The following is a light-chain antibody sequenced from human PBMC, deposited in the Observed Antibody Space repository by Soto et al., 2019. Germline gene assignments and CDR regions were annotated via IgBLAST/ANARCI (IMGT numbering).Light chain of an antibody. CDR1: QSVSSS. J-gene: IGKJ4*01. V-gene: IGKV3-11*01. CDR3: QQRSNRPLS. CDR2: DAS. Sequence: EIVLTQSPVTLSLSPGERATLSCRASQSVSSSLAWYQQKPGQAPRLLIYDASNRATGIPARFSGSGSETDFNLTVSSLEPEDFAVYYCQQRSNRPLSFGGGTKVEIK.